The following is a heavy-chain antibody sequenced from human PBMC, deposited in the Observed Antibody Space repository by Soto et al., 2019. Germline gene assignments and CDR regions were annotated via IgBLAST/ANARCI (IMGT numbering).Heavy chain of an antibody. Sequence: QVQLVESGGGVVQPGRSLRLSCAASGFTFSSYGMHWVRQAPGKGLEWVAVIWYDGSNKYYADSVKGRFTISRDNSKNTLYLQMNSLRAEDTAVYYCARDAMGGVATIQRSYGMDVWGQGTTVTVSS. CDR2: IWYDGSNK. V-gene: IGHV3-33*01. D-gene: IGHD5-12*01. CDR3: ARDAMGGVATIQRSYGMDV. J-gene: IGHJ6*02. CDR1: GFTFSSYG.